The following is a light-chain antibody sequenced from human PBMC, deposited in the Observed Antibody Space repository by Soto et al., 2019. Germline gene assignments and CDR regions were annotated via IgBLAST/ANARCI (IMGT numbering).Light chain of an antibody. CDR3: GTWDSSLSVVV. J-gene: IGLJ2*01. CDR2: DND. Sequence: QSVLTQPPSVSAAPGQKVTISCSGSSSNIGNNYVSWYQQLPGAAPTLLIDDNDKRPSGIPDRFSGSKSGTSATLGITGLQTGDEADYFCGTWDSSLSVVVFGGGTKVTVL. V-gene: IGLV1-51*01. CDR1: SSNIGNNY.